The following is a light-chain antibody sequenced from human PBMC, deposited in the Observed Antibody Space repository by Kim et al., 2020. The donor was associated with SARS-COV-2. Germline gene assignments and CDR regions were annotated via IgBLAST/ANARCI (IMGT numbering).Light chain of an antibody. CDR3: QQYYSTPPS. CDR1: HTVLYSSNNKNS. Sequence: RATVNYKSTHTVLYSSNNKNSLAWYQQKPAPAPQLLSYWATITESGVSDRFSGSVSETDFTLTIINLQAEDVSFYYFQQYYSTPPSFGQGTKLEI. CDR2: WAT. V-gene: IGKV4-1*01. J-gene: IGKJ2*03.